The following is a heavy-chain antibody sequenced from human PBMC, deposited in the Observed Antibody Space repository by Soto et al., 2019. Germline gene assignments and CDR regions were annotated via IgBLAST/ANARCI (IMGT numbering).Heavy chain of an antibody. CDR2: ISGSSTST. J-gene: IGHJ4*02. V-gene: IGHV3-23*01. Sequence: EVQLSGSGGGLVQPGGSLRLSCAASGFTFSSYAMSWVRQAPGKGLEWVSAISGSSTSTYYADSVKGRFTISRDNSKNTLYLQMNSLRAEDTAVYYCAKDPSSGFAMENYFDCWGQGTLVNVSS. CDR1: GFTFSSYA. D-gene: IGHD3-10*01. CDR3: AKDPSSGFAMENYFDC.